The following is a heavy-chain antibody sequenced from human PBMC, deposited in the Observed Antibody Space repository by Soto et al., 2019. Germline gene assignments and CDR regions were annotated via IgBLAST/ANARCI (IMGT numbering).Heavy chain of an antibody. J-gene: IGHJ4*02. V-gene: IGHV1-69*02. Sequence: QVQLVQSGAELKKPGSSVKVSCTASVDTFKFYAMNWVRQAPGQGPEWMGRIIPMVRVANYAQKFQGRVTIIADKSTSTSYMVLSSLRSEDTAVYYCATNYGSGSAPFDYWGQGTLVTVSS. CDR2: IIPMVRVA. CDR1: VDTFKFYA. D-gene: IGHD3-10*01. CDR3: ATNYGSGSAPFDY.